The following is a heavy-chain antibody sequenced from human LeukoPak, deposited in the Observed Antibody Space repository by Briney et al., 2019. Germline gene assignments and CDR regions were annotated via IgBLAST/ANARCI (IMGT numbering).Heavy chain of an antibody. CDR2: INPNSGGT. V-gene: IGHV1-2*06. CDR3: ARGPKVDTAMGTGYY. CDR1: GYTFTGYY. D-gene: IGHD5-18*01. Sequence: ASVKASCKASGYTFTGYYMHWVRQAPGQGLEWMGRINPNSGGTNYAQKFQGRVTMTRDTSISTAYMELSRLRSDDTAVYYCARGPKVDTAMGTGYYWGQGTLVTVSS. J-gene: IGHJ4*02.